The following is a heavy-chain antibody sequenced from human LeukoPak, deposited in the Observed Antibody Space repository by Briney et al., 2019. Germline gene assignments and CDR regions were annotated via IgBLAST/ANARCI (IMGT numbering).Heavy chain of an antibody. CDR1: GGSVSSDRFY. CDR3: ARVPDWTYVPDY. D-gene: IGHD3-16*01. CDR2: IKSSNT. Sequence: SETLSLTCTVSGGSVSSDRFYWTWVRQPAGKGLEWIGRIKSSNTNYNPSLKSRVSISLDTSTNQFSLKLSSLTAADTAVYYCARVPDWTYVPDYWGQGTLVTVSS. V-gene: IGHV4-61*02. J-gene: IGHJ4*02.